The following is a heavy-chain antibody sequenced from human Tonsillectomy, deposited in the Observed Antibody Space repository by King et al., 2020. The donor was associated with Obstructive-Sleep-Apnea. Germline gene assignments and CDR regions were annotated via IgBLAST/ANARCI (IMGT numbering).Heavy chain of an antibody. D-gene: IGHD6-13*01. CDR1: GGSISSYY. Sequence: QLQESGPGLVKPSETLSITCTVSGGSISSYYWSWIRQPPGKGLEWIGYIYYSGSTNYNPSLKSRVTISVDTSKNQFSLKLGSVTAADTAVYYCARDRGDSSSWYGGYYYYGMDVWGQGTTVTVSS. J-gene: IGHJ6*02. CDR2: IYYSGST. CDR3: ARDRGDSSSWYGGYYYYGMDV. V-gene: IGHV4-59*01.